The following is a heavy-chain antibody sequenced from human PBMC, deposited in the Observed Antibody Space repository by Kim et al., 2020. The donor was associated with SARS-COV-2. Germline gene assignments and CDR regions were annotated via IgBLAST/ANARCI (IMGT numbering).Heavy chain of an antibody. Sequence: GGSLRLSCAASGFTFTNYWMSWVRQAPGKGLEWVANIKQDGSATYYMNSVKGRFSIFRDNARNSLYLQMNGLRAEDTAMYYCTRGGTIHWVQDLWGQGTQVTVSS. J-gene: IGHJ4*02. V-gene: IGHV3-7*01. D-gene: IGHD1-26*01. CDR1: GFTFTNYW. CDR2: IKQDGSAT. CDR3: TRGGTIHWVQDL.